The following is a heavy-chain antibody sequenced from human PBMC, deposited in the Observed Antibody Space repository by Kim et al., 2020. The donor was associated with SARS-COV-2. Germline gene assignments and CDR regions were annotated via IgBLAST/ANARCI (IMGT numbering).Heavy chain of an antibody. V-gene: IGHV4-59*13. CDR2: IYYSGST. J-gene: IGHJ6*02. Sequence: SETLSLTCTVSGGSISSYYWSWIRQPPGKGLEWIGYIYYSGSTNYNPSLKSRVTISVDTSKNQFSLKLSSVTAADTAVYYCARGYSSSWYDYFGYYYGMDVWGQGTTVTVSS. CDR1: GGSISSYY. CDR3: ARGYSSSWYDYFGYYYGMDV. D-gene: IGHD6-13*01.